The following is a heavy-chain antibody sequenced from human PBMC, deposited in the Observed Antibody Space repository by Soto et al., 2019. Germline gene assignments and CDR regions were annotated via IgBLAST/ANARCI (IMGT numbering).Heavy chain of an antibody. CDR1: GYTFTSYA. V-gene: IGHV1-3*01. CDR3: ARDGGNYCSGGSCYVFDY. J-gene: IGHJ4*02. Sequence: GASVKVSCKASGYTFTSYAMHWVRQAPGQRLEWMGWINAGNGNTKYSQKFQGRVTITRDTSASTAYMELSSLRSEDTAVYYCARDGGNYCSGGSCYVFDYWGQGTLVTVSS. CDR2: INAGNGNT. D-gene: IGHD2-15*01.